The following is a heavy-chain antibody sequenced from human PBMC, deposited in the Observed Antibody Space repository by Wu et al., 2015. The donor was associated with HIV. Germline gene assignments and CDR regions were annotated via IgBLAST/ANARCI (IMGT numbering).Heavy chain of an antibody. J-gene: IGHJ6*02. CDR3: VRNTDSVATSLYSLGV. V-gene: IGHV1-69*05. CDR1: GAGFTSYA. D-gene: IGHD5-12*01. Sequence: QAQLVQSGAEVKKPGSSVKVTCKASGAGFTSYAVSWVRQAPGQGLEWMGGINPLFGTTKHGQKFQDRVRFTTDESKTTVYMELSSLRSEDTAVYYCVRNTDSVATSLYSLGVWGQGTTVTVSS. CDR2: INPLFGTT.